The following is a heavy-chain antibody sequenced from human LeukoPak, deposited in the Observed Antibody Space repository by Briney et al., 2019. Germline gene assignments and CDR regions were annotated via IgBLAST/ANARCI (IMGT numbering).Heavy chain of an antibody. CDR1: SASFSDYY. CDR3: VTSSKLGSYNWFDP. V-gene: IGHV4-34*01. Sequence: SETLSLTCAVYSASFSDYYWSWIRQPPGKGLEWIGEIDHTESTKCNPSLKSRVTIPLDTPKNQFSLDLRSVTAADTAVYYCVTSSKLGSYNWFDPWGQGTLVSVSP. D-gene: IGHD6-6*01. J-gene: IGHJ5*02. CDR2: IDHTEST.